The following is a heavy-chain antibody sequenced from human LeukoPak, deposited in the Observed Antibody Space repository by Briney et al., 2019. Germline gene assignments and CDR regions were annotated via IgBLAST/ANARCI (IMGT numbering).Heavy chain of an antibody. V-gene: IGHV4-39*07. J-gene: IGHJ6*03. Sequence: SETLSLTCTVSGGSISSSSYYWGWIRQPPGKGLEWIGSIYYSGSTYYNLSLKSRVTISVDTSKNQFSLKLSSVTAADTAVYYCARSYYYYYMDVWGKGTTVTVSS. CDR2: IYYSGST. CDR3: ARSYYYYYMDV. CDR1: GGSISSSSYY.